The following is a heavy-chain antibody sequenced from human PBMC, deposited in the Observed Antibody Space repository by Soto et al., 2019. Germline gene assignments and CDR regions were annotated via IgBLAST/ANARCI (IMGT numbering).Heavy chain of an antibody. CDR2: IYYSGST. CDR1: GVSISSSSYY. V-gene: IGHV4-39*01. Sequence: PSETLSLTCTFSGVSISSSSYYWGWIRQPPGKGLEWIGSIYYSGSTYHNPSLKSRVTISVDTSKNQFSLKLSSVTAADTAVYYCARHRGYYDILTGYYKELNFEYWGQGTLVTVSS. CDR3: ARHRGYYDILTGYYKELNFEY. J-gene: IGHJ4*02. D-gene: IGHD3-9*01.